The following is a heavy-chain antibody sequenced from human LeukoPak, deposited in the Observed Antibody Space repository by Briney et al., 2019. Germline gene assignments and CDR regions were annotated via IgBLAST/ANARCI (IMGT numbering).Heavy chain of an antibody. D-gene: IGHD2-2*01. CDR2: ISTSSRYI. J-gene: IGHJ5*02. V-gene: IGHV3-21*01. Sequence: GGSLGLSCAASGFTLSNYDMNWVRQAPGKGLEWVSSISTSSRYIYYKDSVRGRFTISRDDAKNSLYLEMNSLRAEDTAVYYCARADCSGSTCYLRRSWFDPWGQGTLVTVSS. CDR3: ARADCSGSTCYLRRSWFDP. CDR1: GFTLSNYD.